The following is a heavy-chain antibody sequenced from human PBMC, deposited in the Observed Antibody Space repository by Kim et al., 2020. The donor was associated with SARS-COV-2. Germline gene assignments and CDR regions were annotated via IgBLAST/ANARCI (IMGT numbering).Heavy chain of an antibody. CDR3: ARGGGTWNYGYYYYYYGMDV. J-gene: IGHJ6*02. D-gene: IGHD1-7*01. V-gene: IGHV4-34*01. Sequence: RVTISVDTSKNQFSLKLSSVTAADTAVYYCARGGGTWNYGYYYYYYGMDVWGQGTTVTVSS.